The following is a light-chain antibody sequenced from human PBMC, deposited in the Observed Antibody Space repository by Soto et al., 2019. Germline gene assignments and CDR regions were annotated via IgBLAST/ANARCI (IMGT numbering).Light chain of an antibody. CDR1: QSGSRG. Sequence: DIQVTQSPSSVSASVGDRVTFTCRASQSGSRGVAWSQHKPGQAPKLRIYEATVLQTCVPSRFSGGGSGTEFTLTITSLQPEDVATYYCQQYKSYSRTFGQGTKVDSK. CDR3: QQYKSYSRT. V-gene: IGKV1-5*01. J-gene: IGKJ1*01. CDR2: EAT.